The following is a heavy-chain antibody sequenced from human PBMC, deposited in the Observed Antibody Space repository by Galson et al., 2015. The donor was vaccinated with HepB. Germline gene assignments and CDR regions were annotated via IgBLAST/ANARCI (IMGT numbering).Heavy chain of an antibody. CDR2: ISGSGGST. J-gene: IGHJ3*02. CDR3: AKDRGSGYDYGDAFDI. D-gene: IGHD5-12*01. V-gene: IGHV3-23*01. Sequence: SLRHYCPASAFDFNRYALSRVRQAPGKGLEWVSAISGSGGSTYYADSVKGRFTISRDNSKNTLYLQMNSLRAEDTAVYYCAKDRGSGYDYGDAFDIWGQGTMVTVSS. CDR1: AFDFNRYA.